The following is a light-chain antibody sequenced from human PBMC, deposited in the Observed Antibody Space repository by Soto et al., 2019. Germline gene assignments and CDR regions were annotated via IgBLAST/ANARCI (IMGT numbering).Light chain of an antibody. CDR1: QSVGGN. CDR3: PQYNNWPPWT. J-gene: IGKJ1*01. V-gene: IGKV3-15*01. CDR2: AAS. Sequence: EIVMTQSPATLSVSPGERATLSCRASQSVGGNLAWYQQKPGQPPRLLIYAASSRPTGIPARFSGSGSGTEFTLTISSLQSEDFAVYYCPQYNNWPPWTFRQGTKVEIK.